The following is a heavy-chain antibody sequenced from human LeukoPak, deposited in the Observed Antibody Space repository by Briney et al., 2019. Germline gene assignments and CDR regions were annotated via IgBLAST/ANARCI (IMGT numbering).Heavy chain of an antibody. J-gene: IGHJ4*02. CDR2: LYSGGSA. D-gene: IGHD4-17*01. Sequence: PGGSLRLSCAASGFTVSSDYMTWVRQAPGKALEWVSILYSGGSAYYADSVKGRFTISRDNSKNTLYLQMNSLRAEDTAVYYCAREAVTRNYFDYWGQGTLVTVSS. V-gene: IGHV3-53*01. CDR1: GFTVSSDY. CDR3: AREAVTRNYFDY.